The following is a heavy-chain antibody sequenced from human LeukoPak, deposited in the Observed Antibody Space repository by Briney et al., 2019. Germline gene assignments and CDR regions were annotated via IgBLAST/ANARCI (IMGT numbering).Heavy chain of an antibody. CDR2: INPSGGST. D-gene: IGHD3-16*01. V-gene: IGHV1-46*01. Sequence: ASVEASCKASGYTFTSYYMHWVRQAPGQGLEWMGIINPSGGSTSYAQKFQGRVTMTRDTSTSTVYMELSSLRSDDTAVYYCARDLGQSTDYWGQGTLVTVSS. CDR1: GYTFTSYY. CDR3: ARDLGQSTDY. J-gene: IGHJ4*02.